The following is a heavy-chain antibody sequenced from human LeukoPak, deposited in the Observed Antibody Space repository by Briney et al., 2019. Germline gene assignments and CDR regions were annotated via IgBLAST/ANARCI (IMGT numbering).Heavy chain of an antibody. D-gene: IGHD2-2*01. J-gene: IGHJ4*02. CDR1: GGSISSGSYY. V-gene: IGHV4-61*02. Sequence: SETLSLTCTVSGGSISSGSYYWSWIRQPAGKGLEWIGRIYTSGSTNYNPSLKSRVTMSVDTSKNQFSLKLSSVTAADTAVYYCASSIPQDVVVPAATFPPTRWGQGTLVTVSS. CDR2: IYTSGST. CDR3: ASSIPQDVVVPAATFPPTR.